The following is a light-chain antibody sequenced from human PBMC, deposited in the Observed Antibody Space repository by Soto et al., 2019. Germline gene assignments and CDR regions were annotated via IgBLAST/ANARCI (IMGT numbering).Light chain of an antibody. CDR3: SSYAGSNVLVV. CDR2: EGS. CDR1: SSDIGSYNL. Sequence: QSALTQPGSVSGSPGQSITISCSGTSSDIGSYNLVSWYQQHPGKAPKVIIFEGSRLPSGVSSRFSGSKSGNTASLTISGLRPEAEADYYCSSYAGSNVLVVFGGGTKLTVL. V-gene: IGLV2-23*01. J-gene: IGLJ2*01.